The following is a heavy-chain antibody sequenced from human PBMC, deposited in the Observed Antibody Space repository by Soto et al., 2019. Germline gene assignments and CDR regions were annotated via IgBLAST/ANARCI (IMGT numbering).Heavy chain of an antibody. Sequence: GGSLRLSCVVSGFTFSSYNMNWVRQAPGKGLEWVSSISTTSSYIYYADSVKGRFTISRDNSKNTLYLQMNSLRAEDTAVYYCAKLASRRAHEGWFDPWGQGTLVTVSS. CDR1: GFTFSSYN. D-gene: IGHD1-1*01. V-gene: IGHV3-21*04. CDR2: ISTTSSYI. CDR3: AKLASRRAHEGWFDP. J-gene: IGHJ5*02.